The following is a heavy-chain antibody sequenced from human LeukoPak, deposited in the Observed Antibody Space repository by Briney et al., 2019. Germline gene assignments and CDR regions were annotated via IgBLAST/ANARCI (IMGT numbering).Heavy chain of an antibody. J-gene: IGHJ4*02. D-gene: IGHD6-19*01. Sequence: EAPVKVSCKASGYTFTGYYMHWVRQAPGQGLEWMGRINPNSGGTNYAQKFQGRVTMTRYTSISTAYMELSRLRSDDTAVYYCARDFSQWLVPGYWGQGTLVTVSS. CDR2: INPNSGGT. CDR3: ARDFSQWLVPGY. CDR1: GYTFTGYY. V-gene: IGHV1-2*06.